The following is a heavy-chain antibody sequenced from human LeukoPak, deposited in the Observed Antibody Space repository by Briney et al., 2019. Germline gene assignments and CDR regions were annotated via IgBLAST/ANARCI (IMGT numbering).Heavy chain of an antibody. D-gene: IGHD1-26*01. CDR1: GFTFSSYA. J-gene: IGHJ4*02. CDR2: ISYDGSNK. Sequence: GGSLRLSCAASGFTFSSYAMHWVRQAPGKGLEWVAVISYDGSNKYYADSVKGRFTISRDNSWNTLYLQMNSLRAEDTAVYYCAKGRLGYSGSYYDYWGQGTLVTVSS. CDR3: AKGRLGYSGSYYDY. V-gene: IGHV3-30-3*01.